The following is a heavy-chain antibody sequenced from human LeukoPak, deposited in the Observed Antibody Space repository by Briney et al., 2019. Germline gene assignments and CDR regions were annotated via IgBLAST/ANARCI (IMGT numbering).Heavy chain of an antibody. CDR3: AREVVVVPAARKNAFDI. J-gene: IGHJ3*02. CDR2: IYTSGST. Sequence: SETLSLTCTVSGGSFSSYYWSWIRQPAGKGLEWIGRIYTSGSTNYNPSLKSRVTMSVDTSKNQFSLKLSSVTAADTAVYYCAREVVVVPAARKNAFDIWGQGTMVTVSS. D-gene: IGHD2-2*01. V-gene: IGHV4-4*07. CDR1: GGSFSSYY.